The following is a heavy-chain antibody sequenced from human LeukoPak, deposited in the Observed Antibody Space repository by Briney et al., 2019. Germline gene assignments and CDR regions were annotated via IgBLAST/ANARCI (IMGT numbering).Heavy chain of an antibody. CDR1: GFTFSDYY. D-gene: IGHD2-15*01. CDR3: ARDLRYCSGGSCYSGSDY. J-gene: IGHJ4*02. V-gene: IGHV3-11*04. Sequence: GGSLRLSCAASGFTFSDYYMSWIRQAPGKGLEWVSYISSSGSTIYYADSVKGRFTISRDNAKNSLYLQMNSLRAEDTAVYYCARDLRYCSGGSCYSGSDYWGQGTLVTVSS. CDR2: ISSSGSTI.